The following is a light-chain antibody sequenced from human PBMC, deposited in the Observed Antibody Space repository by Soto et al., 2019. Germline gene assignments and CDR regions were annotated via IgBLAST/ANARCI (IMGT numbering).Light chain of an antibody. V-gene: IGLV3-21*04. CDR1: NIGSKS. CDR2: YDS. J-gene: IGLJ1*01. Sequence: SYELTQPPSVSVAPGKTDRITCGGNNIGSKSVHWYQQKPGQAPVLVIYYDSDRPSGIPERFSGSNSGNTATLTISRVEAGDEADYYCHVWDSSSDHYVFGTGTKVTVL. CDR3: HVWDSSSDHYV.